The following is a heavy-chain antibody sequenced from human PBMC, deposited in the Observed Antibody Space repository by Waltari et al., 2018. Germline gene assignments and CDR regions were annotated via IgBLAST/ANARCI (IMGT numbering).Heavy chain of an antibody. Sequence: QVQLQQWGAGLLKPSETLSLTCAVSGGPFSGYYWSWIRQPPGKGLEWIGEINHSGSTNYNPSLKSRVTISVDTSKNQFSLKLSSVTAADTAVYYCARGRTGNDAFDIWGQGTMVTVSS. V-gene: IGHV4-34*01. CDR3: ARGRTGNDAFDI. CDR1: GGPFSGYY. CDR2: INHSGST. J-gene: IGHJ3*02.